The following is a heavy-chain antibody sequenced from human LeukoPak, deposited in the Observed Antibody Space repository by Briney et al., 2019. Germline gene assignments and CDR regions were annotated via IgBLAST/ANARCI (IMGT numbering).Heavy chain of an antibody. J-gene: IGHJ4*02. D-gene: IGHD3-22*01. CDR1: GVSISTYS. Sequence: SETLSLTCTVSGVSISTYSWSWIRQPPGKGLEWIGYIYYSGSTNYNPSLKSRVTISVDTSKNQFSLKLSSVTAADTAVYYCARTTEYYDSSGYYGSYYFEYWGQGTLVTVSS. V-gene: IGHV4-59*08. CDR2: IYYSGST. CDR3: ARTTEYYDSSGYYGSYYFEY.